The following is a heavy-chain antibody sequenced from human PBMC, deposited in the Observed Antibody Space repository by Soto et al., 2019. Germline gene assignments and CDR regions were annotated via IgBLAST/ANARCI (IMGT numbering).Heavy chain of an antibody. CDR2: VYYSGST. Sequence: SETLSLTCTVSGGSTSSSSYYWAWIRQPPGKGLEWIGTVYYSGSTSYNPSLKGRVTISVDTSKDQFSLKLNSVTAADTAVYYCARRYGASFDYWGQGTLVTVSS. CDR3: ARRYGASFDY. V-gene: IGHV4-39*07. CDR1: GGSTSSSSYY. D-gene: IGHD4-17*01. J-gene: IGHJ4*02.